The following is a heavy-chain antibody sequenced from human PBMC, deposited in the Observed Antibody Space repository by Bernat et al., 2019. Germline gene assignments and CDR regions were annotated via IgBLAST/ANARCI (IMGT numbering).Heavy chain of an antibody. CDR3: AKDQVGIAARTSFDY. D-gene: IGHD6-6*01. CDR1: GFTFSSYA. V-gene: IGHV3-30-3*01. CDR2: ISYDGSNK. Sequence: QVQLVESGGGVVQPGRSLRLSCAASGFTFSSYAMHWVRQAPGKGLEWVAVISYDGSNKYYADSVKGRFTISRDNSKNTLYLQMNSLRAEDTAVYYCAKDQVGIAARTSFDYWGQGTLVTVSS. J-gene: IGHJ4*02.